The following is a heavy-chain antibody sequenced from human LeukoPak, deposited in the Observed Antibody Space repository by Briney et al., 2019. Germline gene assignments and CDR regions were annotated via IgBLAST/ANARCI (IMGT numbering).Heavy chain of an antibody. V-gene: IGHV3-30*18. CDR3: AKAVGRISWSFDY. D-gene: IGHD6-13*01. CDR2: ISYDGSDK. J-gene: IGHJ4*02. Sequence: PGGSLRLSCEASGFTFNTYAMHWVRKPPGKGLGGVGLISYDGSDKIYTDSVKGRFTISRDNSESTLYLQMDSLRGDDAAVYYGAKAVGRISWSFDYWGPGALVTVSS. CDR1: GFTFNTYA.